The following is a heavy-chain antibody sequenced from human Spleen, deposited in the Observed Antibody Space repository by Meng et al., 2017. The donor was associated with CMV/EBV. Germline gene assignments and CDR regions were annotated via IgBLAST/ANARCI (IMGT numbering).Heavy chain of an antibody. J-gene: IGHJ4*02. CDR1: GYSFDIFG. CDR3: ARAGAAVTTHFDF. CDR2: ISAENGDT. D-gene: IGHD4-17*01. V-gene: IGHV1-18*01. Sequence: CKASGYSFDIFGMTWARQAPGQGLEWVGWISAENGDTRYARKFQGRVTVTTDTSTKTVYMEVRGLRSDDSAVYYCARAGAAVTTHFDFWGQGTLVTVSS.